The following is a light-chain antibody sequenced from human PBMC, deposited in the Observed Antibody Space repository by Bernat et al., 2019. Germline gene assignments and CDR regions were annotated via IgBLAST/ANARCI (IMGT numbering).Light chain of an antibody. CDR2: KVS. V-gene: IGKV2-30*01. J-gene: IGKJ1*01. CDR3: MQGTRWPWT. Sequence: DVVMSQSPLSLPVTPGQPASISCRSSQSLVDSDGNTYLHWFQQRPVQSPRRLIYKVSNRDAGVPDRFSGSGSGTDFTLKISGVEAEDVGVYYCMQGTRWPWTFGQGTKVEIK. CDR1: QSLVDSDGNTY.